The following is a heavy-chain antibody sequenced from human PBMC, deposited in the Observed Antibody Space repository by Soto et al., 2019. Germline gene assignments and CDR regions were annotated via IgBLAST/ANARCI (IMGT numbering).Heavy chain of an antibody. J-gene: IGHJ6*02. CDR2: INPSGGST. V-gene: IGHV1-46*01. CDR3: ARDKPHYIFGVVIDYAYSGMDV. Sequence: QVQLVQSGAEVKKPGASVKVSCKASGYPFTSYYMHWVRQAPGQGLEWMGIINPSGGSTSYAQKFQGRVTMTSDTSTSTVYMELSSRRSDDTAVYYCARDKPHYIFGVVIDYAYSGMDVWGQGTTVTVSS. D-gene: IGHD3-3*01. CDR1: GYPFTSYY.